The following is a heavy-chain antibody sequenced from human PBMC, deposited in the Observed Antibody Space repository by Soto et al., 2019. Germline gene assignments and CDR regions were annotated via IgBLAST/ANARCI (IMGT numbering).Heavy chain of an antibody. J-gene: IGHJ4*02. Sequence: QVQLVQSGAEVKKPGASVKVSCKASGYTFTSYGISCVRQAPGQGLEWMGWISAYNGNTNYAQKLQGTVTMTTDTSASTAYREVRSLRSDDTAVYYCARDATVGLFDYWGQGALVTVSS. CDR1: GYTFTSYG. V-gene: IGHV1-18*01. D-gene: IGHD1-26*01. CDR2: ISAYNGNT. CDR3: ARDATVGLFDY.